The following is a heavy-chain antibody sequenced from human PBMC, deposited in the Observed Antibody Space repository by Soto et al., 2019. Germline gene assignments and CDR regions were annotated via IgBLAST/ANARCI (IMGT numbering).Heavy chain of an antibody. CDR2: IKPYGSEQ. V-gene: IGHV3-7*01. J-gene: IGHJ6*02. CDR1: EFTFGKYY. CDR3: ARGNWNYYYGFDV. Sequence: GSLRLTGTASEFTFGKYYMTWVRQAPGKGPEWVANIKPYGSEQYYVDSVKGRFTISRDNANNSLYLQMNSLRAEDTAVYFCARGNWNYYYGFDVWGQGTTVTVSS. D-gene: IGHD1-20*01.